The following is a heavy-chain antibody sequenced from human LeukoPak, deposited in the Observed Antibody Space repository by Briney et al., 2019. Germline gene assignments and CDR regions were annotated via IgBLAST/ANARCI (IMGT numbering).Heavy chain of an antibody. J-gene: IGHJ4*02. CDR3: ARLWRRSSSSLDY. D-gene: IGHD6-6*01. CDR2: IYYSGST. V-gene: IGHV4-39*01. Sequence: TSETLSLTCTVSGGSISSSSYYWGWIRQPPGKGLEWIGSIYYSGSTYYNPSLKSRVTISVDTSKNQFSLKLSSVTAADTAVYYCARLWRRSSSSLDYWGQGTLVTVSS. CDR1: GGSISSSSYY.